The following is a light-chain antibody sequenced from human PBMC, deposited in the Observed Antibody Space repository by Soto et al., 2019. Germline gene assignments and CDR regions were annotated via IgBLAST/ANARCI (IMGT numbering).Light chain of an antibody. V-gene: IGKV1-39*01. CDR1: QSISKS. CDR2: AAS. J-gene: IGKJ1*01. CDR3: QQSYSGLVA. Sequence: DIQMTQSHSTLSASVGDRVTITCRASQSISKSLNWYQQKPGKAPELLIYAASTLQSGVPSRFSGSGSGTDFTLTISSLQPEDSASYYCQQSYSGLVAFGQGTKVGIK.